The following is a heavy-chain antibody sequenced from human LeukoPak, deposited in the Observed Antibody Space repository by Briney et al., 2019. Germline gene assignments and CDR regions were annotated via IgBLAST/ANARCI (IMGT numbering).Heavy chain of an antibody. CDR2: IKQEGSEK. CDR1: GFTCSSYW. CDR3: ARVKGGYPFDY. V-gene: IGHV3-7*01. D-gene: IGHD3-22*01. J-gene: IGHJ4*02. Sequence: PGGSLRLSGAASGFTCSSYWMIWVRQGPGKGLKGVANIKQEGSEKYYVDSVKGRFTISRDNAKNSLYLQMNSLRAEDTAVYYCARVKGGYPFDYWGQGTLVTVSS.